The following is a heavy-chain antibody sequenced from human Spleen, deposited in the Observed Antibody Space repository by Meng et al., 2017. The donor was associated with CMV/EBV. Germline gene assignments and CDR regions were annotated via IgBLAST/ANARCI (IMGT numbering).Heavy chain of an antibody. Sequence: LTVSGPTLANHTQTLPLTCTFAGFSHSTSGVVVGWIRQHPGKALEWLALIYWDDDKRYSPSLKSRLTITKDTSKNQVVLTMTNMDPVDTATYYCAHGFWGSRYFDYWGQGTLVTVSS. D-gene: IGHD3-10*01. J-gene: IGHJ4*02. CDR3: AHGFWGSRYFDY. CDR2: IYWDDDK. V-gene: IGHV2-5*02. CDR1: GFSHSTSGVV.